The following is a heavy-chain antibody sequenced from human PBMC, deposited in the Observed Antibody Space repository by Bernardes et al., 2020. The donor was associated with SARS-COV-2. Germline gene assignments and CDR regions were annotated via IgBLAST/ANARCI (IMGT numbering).Heavy chain of an antibody. V-gene: IGHV3-23*01. CDR3: AQDGAGWIPDF. CDR2: ISIRGDVT. CDR1: GFTFTDYA. D-gene: IGHD5-12*01. Sequence: GGSLRLSCVASGFTFTDYAMSWVRQAPGKGLEWVSGISIRGDVTHDADFVRGRFIISRDNSKNTLYLQINSLTVEDTAVYYCAQDGAGWIPDFWGQGTLVTVSS. J-gene: IGHJ4*02.